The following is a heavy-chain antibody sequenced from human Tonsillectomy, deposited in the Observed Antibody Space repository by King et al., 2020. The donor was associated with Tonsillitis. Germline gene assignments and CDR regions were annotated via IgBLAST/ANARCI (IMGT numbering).Heavy chain of an antibody. Sequence: QLQESGPGLVKPSETLSLTCTVSGGSISSSSYYWGWIRQPPGKGLEWIGSIYYSGSTYYNPSLKSRVTISVDTSKNQFSLKLSSVTAADTAVYYCASQSEATWIQLWPKGGYFDYWGQGTLVTVSS. CDR2: IYYSGST. CDR3: ASQSEATWIQLWPKGGYFDY. CDR1: GGSISSSSYY. J-gene: IGHJ4*02. D-gene: IGHD5-18*01. V-gene: IGHV4-39*01.